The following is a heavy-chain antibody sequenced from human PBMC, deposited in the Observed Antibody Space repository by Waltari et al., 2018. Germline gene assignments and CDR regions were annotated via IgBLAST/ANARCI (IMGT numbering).Heavy chain of an antibody. CDR2: ISYKGAP. CDR3: ATYIGASVGTAAFDV. D-gene: IGHD1-1*01. V-gene: IGHV4-39*01. J-gene: IGHJ3*01. Sequence: QLQLQESGPGLVKPSETLSLTCSVSGGSITSTKHYWGWIRPPPGQGLEWIGTISYKGAPYNSPSLRGRVTVSRDTSMNQLSLKLGSVTAADTAVYYCATYIGASVGTAAFDVWGQGTMVTVSS. CDR1: GGSITSTKHY.